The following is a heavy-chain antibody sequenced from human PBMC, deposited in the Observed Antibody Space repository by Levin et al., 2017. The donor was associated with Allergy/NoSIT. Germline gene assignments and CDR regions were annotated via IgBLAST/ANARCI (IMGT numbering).Heavy chain of an antibody. D-gene: IGHD1-26*01. CDR3: ARDYMGATVYFDY. Sequence: ASVKVSCKASGYTFTGYYMHWVRQAPGQGLEWMGWINPNSGGTNYAQKFQGRVTMTRDTSISTAYMELSRLRSDDTAVYYCARDYMGATVYFDYWGQGTLVTVSS. V-gene: IGHV1-2*02. CDR1: GYTFTGYY. J-gene: IGHJ4*02. CDR2: INPNSGGT.